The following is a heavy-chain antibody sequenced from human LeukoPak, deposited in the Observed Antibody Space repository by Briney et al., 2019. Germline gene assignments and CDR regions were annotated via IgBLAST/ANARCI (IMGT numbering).Heavy chain of an antibody. J-gene: IGHJ4*02. V-gene: IGHV3-11*01. Sequence: GSLRLSCAASGFTFSDYYVSWIRQAPGKGLEWVSYISSNSSTIYYADSVKGRFTISRDNAKNSLSLQMNSLRAEDTAVYYCARDRGGGTYYITWGQGTLDTVSS. CDR2: ISSNSSTI. CDR1: GFTFSDYY. D-gene: IGHD1-26*01. CDR3: ARDRGGGTYYIT.